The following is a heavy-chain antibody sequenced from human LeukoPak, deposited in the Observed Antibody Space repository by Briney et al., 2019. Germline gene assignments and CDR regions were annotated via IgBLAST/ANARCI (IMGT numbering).Heavy chain of an antibody. CDR3: ARVAPYSSSWSLWYFDL. Sequence: ASVKVSCKGSGYTFTSYAMHWVRQAPGQRLEWMGWMNAGNGNTKYSQKIQGRVTITTDTSASTAYIELISLRSEDTAVYYCARVAPYSSSWSLWYFDLWGRATLVTVSS. V-gene: IGHV1-3*01. D-gene: IGHD6-13*01. CDR2: MNAGNGNT. CDR1: GYTFTSYA. J-gene: IGHJ2*01.